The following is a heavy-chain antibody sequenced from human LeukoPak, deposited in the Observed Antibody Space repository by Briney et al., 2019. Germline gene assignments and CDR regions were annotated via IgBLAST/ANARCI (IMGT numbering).Heavy chain of an antibody. CDR1: GFSLSTPQMA. J-gene: IGHJ4*02. V-gene: IGHV2-5*02. CDR2: IYWDDDT. CDR3: AHFRLTIFDS. D-gene: IGHD3-3*01. Sequence: SGPTLVNPTQTLTLTCTFSGFSLSTPQMAVGWIRQPPGKALEWLALIYWDDDTRYSPSLKNRLAITKDTSKNQVVLTMTNMDPVDTATYYCAHFRLTIFDSWGQGTLVTVSS.